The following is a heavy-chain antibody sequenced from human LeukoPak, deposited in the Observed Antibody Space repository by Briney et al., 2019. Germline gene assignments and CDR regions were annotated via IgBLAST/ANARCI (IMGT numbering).Heavy chain of an antibody. CDR3: ARFLVGATRALDY. J-gene: IGHJ4*02. V-gene: IGHV4-59*02. CDR2: IYYTGST. Sequence: GSLRLSCAASGFTVSSNYMSWVRQAPGKGLEWIGYIYYTGSTTYNPSLKSRVTMSADTSKNQFSLKLSSVTAADTAVYYCARFLVGATRALDYWGQGTLVTVSS. CDR1: GFTVSSNY. D-gene: IGHD1-26*01.